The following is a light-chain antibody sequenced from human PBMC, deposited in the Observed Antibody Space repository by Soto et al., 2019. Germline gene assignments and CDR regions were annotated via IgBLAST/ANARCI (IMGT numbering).Light chain of an antibody. CDR1: SSDVGGYNY. V-gene: IGLV2-8*01. CDR3: RSFAGNNNLV. CDR2: EVS. J-gene: IGLJ2*01. Sequence: QSALTQPPSASGSPGQSVTISCTGTSSDVGGYNYVSWYQQHPGKAPKLMISEVSKRPSGVPDRFSGSKSGNTASLTVSGLQAGDGADYYCRSFAGNNNLVFGGGTKLTVL.